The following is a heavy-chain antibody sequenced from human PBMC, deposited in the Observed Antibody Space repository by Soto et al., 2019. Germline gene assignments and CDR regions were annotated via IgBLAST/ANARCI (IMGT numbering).Heavy chain of an antibody. J-gene: IGHJ1*01. V-gene: IGHV2-5*01. D-gene: IGHD6-13*01. CDR2: IYWNEDD. CDR1: GFSLTTSGVG. Sequence: SGPTLVNPTQTLTLTCTFSGFSLTTSGVGVGWIRQPPGKALEWLALIYWNEDDRYSPSLESRLTITKDTSRNQVVLTMTNMEPEDTATYYCAESRYSSKYLQHWGQGTLVTVSS. CDR3: AESRYSSKYLQH.